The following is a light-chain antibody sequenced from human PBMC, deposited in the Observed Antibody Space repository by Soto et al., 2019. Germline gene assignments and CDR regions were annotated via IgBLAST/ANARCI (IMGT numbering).Light chain of an antibody. Sequence: EIVMTQSPATLSVSPGERATLSCRASQSVSSNLAWYQQKPGQAPRLLIYGASTRATGIPARFSGSGSGTEFPLTISILQSEDFAVYYSQHYNNWPPETFGQGTKVEIK. J-gene: IGKJ1*01. CDR2: GAS. CDR3: QHYNNWPPET. V-gene: IGKV3-15*01. CDR1: QSVSSN.